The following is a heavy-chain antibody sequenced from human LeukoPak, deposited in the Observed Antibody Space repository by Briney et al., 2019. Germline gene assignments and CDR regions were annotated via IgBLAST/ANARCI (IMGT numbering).Heavy chain of an antibody. CDR2: ISGSGGST. V-gene: IGHV3-23*01. CDR3: AKEGSVRSSYVDY. Sequence: GGSLTLSCAASGFTFSSYAMSWVRQAPGEGLEWVSAISGSGGSTYYADSVKGRFTISRDNSKHTLYLQMNSRRTEDPAVYYWAKEGSVRSSYVDYWGQGTLVTVSS. J-gene: IGHJ4*02. CDR1: GFTFSSYA. D-gene: IGHD5-18*01.